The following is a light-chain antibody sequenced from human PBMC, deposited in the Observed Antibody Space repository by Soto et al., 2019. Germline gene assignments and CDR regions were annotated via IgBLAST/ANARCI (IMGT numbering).Light chain of an antibody. J-gene: IGLJ3*02. CDR1: ALPNQY. V-gene: IGLV3-25*02. Sequence: SSELTQPPSMSVSPGQTAAITCSGDALPNQYTYWYQQKPGQAPVLIIYKDNKRPSGIPERFSGSTSGALVTLTISAVQAEDEADYYCQSAATSGTHWVFGGGTKVTVL. CDR2: KDN. CDR3: QSAATSGTHWV.